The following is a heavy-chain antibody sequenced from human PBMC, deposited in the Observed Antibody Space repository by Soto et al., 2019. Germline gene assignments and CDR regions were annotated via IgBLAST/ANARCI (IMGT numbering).Heavy chain of an antibody. J-gene: IGHJ4*02. CDR2: ISGSGGST. V-gene: IGHV3-23*01. Sequence: GGSLRLSYAASGFTFSSYAMSWVRQAPGKGLEWVSAISGSGGSTYYADSVKGRFTISRDNSKNTLYLQMNSLRAEDTAVYYCAKSPLAVTHSDYWGQGTLVTVSS. CDR3: AKSPLAVTHSDY. CDR1: GFTFSSYA. D-gene: IGHD6-19*01.